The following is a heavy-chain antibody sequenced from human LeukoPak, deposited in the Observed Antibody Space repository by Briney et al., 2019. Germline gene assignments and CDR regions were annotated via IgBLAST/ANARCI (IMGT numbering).Heavy chain of an antibody. Sequence: GGSLRLSCAASGFTFSSYGMHWVRQAPGKGLEWVAFIRYDGSNKYYADSVKGRFTISRDNSKNTLYLQMNSLRAEDTAVYYCAKDLRRGSGYYPDYWGQGTLVTVSS. J-gene: IGHJ4*02. CDR2: IRYDGSNK. CDR1: GFTFSSYG. D-gene: IGHD3-22*01. V-gene: IGHV3-30*02. CDR3: AKDLRRGSGYYPDY.